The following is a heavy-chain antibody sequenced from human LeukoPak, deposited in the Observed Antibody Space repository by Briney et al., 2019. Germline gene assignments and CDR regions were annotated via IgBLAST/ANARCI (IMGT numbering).Heavy chain of an antibody. D-gene: IGHD6-6*01. CDR3: ARDDPEYSTPLDY. Sequence: PGGSLRLSCAASGFTFSDYYMSWIRQAPGKGLEWVSYISSSGSTIYYADSVKGRFTISRDNAKNSLYLQMNSLRAEDTAVYYCARDDPEYSTPLDYWGQGTLVTVSS. CDR1: GFTFSDYY. J-gene: IGHJ4*02. CDR2: ISSSGSTI. V-gene: IGHV3-11*04.